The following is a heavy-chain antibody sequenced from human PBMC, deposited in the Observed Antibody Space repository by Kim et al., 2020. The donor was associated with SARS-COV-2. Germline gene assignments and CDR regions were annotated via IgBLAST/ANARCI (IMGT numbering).Heavy chain of an antibody. V-gene: IGHV3-33*01. Sequence: GGSLRLSCAASGFTFSSYGMHWVRQAPGKGLEWMAVIWYDGSNKYYADSVKGRFTISRDNSKNTLYLQMNSLRAEDTAVYYCARDHRLVNDYVWGSYRYGFDYWGQGTLVTVSS. CDR2: IWYDGSNK. J-gene: IGHJ4*02. CDR3: ARDHRLVNDYVWGSYRYGFDY. CDR1: GFTFSSYG. D-gene: IGHD3-16*02.